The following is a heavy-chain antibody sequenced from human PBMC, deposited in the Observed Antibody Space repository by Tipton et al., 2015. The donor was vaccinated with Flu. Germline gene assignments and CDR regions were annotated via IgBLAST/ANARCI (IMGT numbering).Heavy chain of an antibody. CDR1: GGSISSSSYY. CDR2: IYYSGST. J-gene: IGHJ6*02. Sequence: TLSLTCTVSGGSISSSSYYWGRIRQPPGKGLEWIGSIYYSGSTYYNPSLKSRVTISVDTSKNQFSLKLSSVTAADTAVYYCARDPGIAAAGTGWYYYGMDVWGQGTTVTVSS. D-gene: IGHD6-13*01. V-gene: IGHV4-39*07. CDR3: ARDPGIAAAGTGWYYYGMDV.